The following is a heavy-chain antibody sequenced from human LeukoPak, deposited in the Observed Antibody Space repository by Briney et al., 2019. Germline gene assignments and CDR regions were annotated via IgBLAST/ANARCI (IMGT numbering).Heavy chain of an antibody. Sequence: PGGSLRLSCAASGFTFDDYGMSWVRQAPGKGLEWVSYIGYNENIMYYADSVKGRFTISRDNARNSLYLQMNSLRPEDTAVYYCAAYSDTSGKAFDIWGQGTVVTVSS. CDR3: AAYSDTSGKAFDI. D-gene: IGHD3-22*01. V-gene: IGHV3-48*03. CDR1: GFTFDDYG. CDR2: IGYNENIM. J-gene: IGHJ3*02.